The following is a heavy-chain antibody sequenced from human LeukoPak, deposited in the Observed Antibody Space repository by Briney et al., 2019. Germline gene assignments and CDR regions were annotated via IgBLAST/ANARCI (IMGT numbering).Heavy chain of an antibody. Sequence: GGSLRLSCAASGSTFSSYSMNWVRQAPGKGLEWVSSISSSSSYIYYADSVKGRFTISRDNAKNSLYLQMNSLRAEGTAVYYCAREVGLRPPPFDYWGQGTLVTVSS. CDR1: GSTFSSYS. V-gene: IGHV3-21*01. D-gene: IGHD4-17*01. CDR3: AREVGLRPPPFDY. CDR2: ISSSSSYI. J-gene: IGHJ4*02.